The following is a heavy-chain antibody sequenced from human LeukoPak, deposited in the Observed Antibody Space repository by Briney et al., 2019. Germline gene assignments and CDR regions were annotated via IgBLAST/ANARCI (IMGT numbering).Heavy chain of an antibody. CDR1: SGSFSGYY. J-gene: IGHJ5*02. V-gene: IGHV4-34*01. CDR2: INHSGST. Sequence: SETLSLTCAVYSGSFSGYYWSWIRQPPGKGLEWIGEINHSGSTNYNPSLKSRVTISVDTSKNQFSLKLSSVTAADTAVYYCARDKPSSSKGWFDPWGQGTLVTVSS. D-gene: IGHD6-6*01. CDR3: ARDKPSSSKGWFDP.